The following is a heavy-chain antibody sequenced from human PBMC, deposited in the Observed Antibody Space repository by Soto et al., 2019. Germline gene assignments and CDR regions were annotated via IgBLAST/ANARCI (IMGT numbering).Heavy chain of an antibody. CDR3: TTGSVEGI. D-gene: IGHD2-15*01. CDR2: IKTSAGGGAT. J-gene: IGHJ6*02. CDR1: GFSFNEAW. Sequence: EVQLVESAGGLVKPGGSLRLSCVASGFSFNEAWMNWVRQAPGQGLEWVGRIKTSAGGGATNYAPPVQGRLTISRHHSKNNISLHLNSLRPEDTAMYYCTTGSVEGIWGQGTTVIVSS. V-gene: IGHV3-15*07.